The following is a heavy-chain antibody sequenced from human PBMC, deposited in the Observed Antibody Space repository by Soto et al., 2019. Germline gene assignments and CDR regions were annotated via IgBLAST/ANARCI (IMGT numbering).Heavy chain of an antibody. J-gene: IGHJ4*02. CDR2: IIPIFGTA. D-gene: IGHD5-18*01. V-gene: IGHV1-69*13. CDR3: ARAGYSYGYSLGY. CDR1: GGTFSSYA. Sequence: SVKVSCKASGGTFSSYAISWVRQAPGQGLEWMGGIIPIFGTANYAQKFQGRVTITADESTSTAYMELSSLRSEDTAVYYCARAGYSYGYSLGYWGQGTLVTAPQ.